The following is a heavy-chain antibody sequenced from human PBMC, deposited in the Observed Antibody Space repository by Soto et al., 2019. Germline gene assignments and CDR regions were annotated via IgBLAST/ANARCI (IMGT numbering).Heavy chain of an antibody. CDR1: GFTFDDYG. V-gene: IGHV3-20*01. D-gene: IGHD3-10*01. Sequence: EVQLVESGGGVVRPGGSLRLSCAASGFTFDDYGMSWVRQAPGKGLEWVSGINWNGGSTGYADSVKGRFTISRDNAKNSLYLQMNSLRAEDTALYHCARDNSIVRGVKGAFDIWGQGTMVTVSS. J-gene: IGHJ3*02. CDR2: INWNGGST. CDR3: ARDNSIVRGVKGAFDI.